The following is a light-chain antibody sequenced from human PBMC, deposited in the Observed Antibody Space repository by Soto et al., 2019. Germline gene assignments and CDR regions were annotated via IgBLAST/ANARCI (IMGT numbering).Light chain of an antibody. CDR2: MAS. V-gene: IGKV1-8*01. CDR1: QDISSY. J-gene: IGKJ1*01. CDR3: QQYNSHRT. Sequence: AIRMTQSPSSFSASTGDRFTITFRASQDISSYLAWYQQKPGKAPKLLISMASTLESGVPSRFSGSGSGTEFTLTISSLQPDDSATYYCQQYNSHRTFGQGTKVDI.